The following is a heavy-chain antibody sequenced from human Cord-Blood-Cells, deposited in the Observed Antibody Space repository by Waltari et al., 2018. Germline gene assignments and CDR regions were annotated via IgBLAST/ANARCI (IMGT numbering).Heavy chain of an antibody. CDR2: INAGNGNT. CDR1: GYTFTSYA. J-gene: IGHJ4*02. Sequence: QVQLVQSGAEVKKPGASVKVSCKAPGYTFTSYAMHRVRQAPGQRLEWMGWINAGNGNTKYSQKFQGRVTITRDTSASTAYMELSSLRSEDTAVYYCARGLHLGELSLYFDYWGQGTLVTVSS. V-gene: IGHV1-3*01. D-gene: IGHD3-16*02. CDR3: ARGLHLGELSLYFDY.